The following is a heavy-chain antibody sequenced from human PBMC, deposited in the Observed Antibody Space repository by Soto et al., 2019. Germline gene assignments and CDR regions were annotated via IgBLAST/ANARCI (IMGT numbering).Heavy chain of an antibody. CDR2: ISSSSSTI. D-gene: IGHD2-15*01. CDR1: GFTFSSYS. J-gene: IGHJ6*03. CDR3: ARVRLPLYMDV. V-gene: IGHV3-48*01. Sequence: GGSLRLSCAASGFTFSSYSMNWVRQAPGKGLEWVSYISSSSSTIYYADSVKGRFTISRDNAKNSLYLQMNSLRAEDTAVYYCARVRLPLYMDVWGKGTTVTVSS.